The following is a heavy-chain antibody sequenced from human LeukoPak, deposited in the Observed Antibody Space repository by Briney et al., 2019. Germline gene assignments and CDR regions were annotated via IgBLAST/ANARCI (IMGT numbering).Heavy chain of an antibody. J-gene: IGHJ6*03. CDR3: ARDRRGDGYSPHHYYYYYMDV. Sequence: PGGSLRLSCAASGFTFTNYAMSWVRQAPGKGLEWVANIKQDGSDKYYVDSVKGRFTISRDSGRNSLYLQMNSLRVEDTAVYYCARDRRGDGYSPHHYYYYYMDVWGKGTTVIVSS. D-gene: IGHD5-24*01. CDR2: IKQDGSDK. V-gene: IGHV3-7*01. CDR1: GFTFTNYA.